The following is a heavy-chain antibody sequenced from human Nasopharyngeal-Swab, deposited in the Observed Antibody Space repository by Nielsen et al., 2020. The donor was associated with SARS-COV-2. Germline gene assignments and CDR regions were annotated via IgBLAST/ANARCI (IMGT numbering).Heavy chain of an antibody. J-gene: IGHJ4*02. Sequence: SETLSLTCTVSGGSISSGGYYWSWIRQHPGKGLEWIGHIYYSGSTYYNPSLKSRVTISVDTSKNQFSLKLSSVTAADTAVYYCARTVDTAMVYYFDYWGQGTLVTVSS. CDR1: GGSISSGGYY. D-gene: IGHD5-18*01. V-gene: IGHV4-31*03. CDR3: ARTVDTAMVYYFDY. CDR2: IYYSGST.